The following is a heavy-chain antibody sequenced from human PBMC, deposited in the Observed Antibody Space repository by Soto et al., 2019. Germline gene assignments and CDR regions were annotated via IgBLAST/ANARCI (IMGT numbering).Heavy chain of an antibody. V-gene: IGHV3-30*03. CDR2: ISYDGSNK. D-gene: IGHD5-12*01. Sequence: QVQLVESGGGVVQPGRSLRLSCAASGFTFSSYGMHWVRQAPGKGLEWVAVISYDGSNKYYADSVKGRFTISRDNSRNTLDLQMNSLRAEHPVVDYCATAFPPVDPAQALYGMDVWGQGTTVTVSS. J-gene: IGHJ6*02. CDR1: GFTFSSYG. CDR3: ATAFPPVDPAQALYGMDV.